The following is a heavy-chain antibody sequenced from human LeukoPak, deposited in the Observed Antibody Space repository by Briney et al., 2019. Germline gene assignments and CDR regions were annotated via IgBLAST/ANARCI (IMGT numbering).Heavy chain of an antibody. CDR1: GGSISSSN. V-gene: IGHV3-23*01. D-gene: IGHD3-3*01. J-gene: IGHJ6*03. CDR3: AKASKVDYDFWSGYYSYYYYYMDV. Sequence: GTLSLTCAVSGGSISSSNWWSWVRQAPGKGLEWVSAISGSGGSTYYADSVKGRFTISRDNSKNTLYLQMNSLRAEDTAVYYCAKASKVDYDFWSGYYSYYYYYMDVWGKGTTVTVSS. CDR2: ISGSGGST.